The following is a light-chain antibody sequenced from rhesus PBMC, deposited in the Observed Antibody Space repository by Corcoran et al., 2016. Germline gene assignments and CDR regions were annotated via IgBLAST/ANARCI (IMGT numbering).Light chain of an antibody. Sequence: DIQMTQSPSSLSASVGDRVTITCQASQGISSWLAWYQQKPGKAPKLLIYAASRLQSGVPSRFSGRGSGTEFTLTISSLQPEDFATYYGQQYSSSPLTFGGGTKVERK. CDR2: AAS. V-gene: IGKV1-18*01. CDR1: QGISSW. CDR3: QQYSSSPLT. J-gene: IGKJ4*01.